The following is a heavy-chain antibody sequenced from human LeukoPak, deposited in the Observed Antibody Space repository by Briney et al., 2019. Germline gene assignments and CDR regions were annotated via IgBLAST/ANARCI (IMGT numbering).Heavy chain of an antibody. J-gene: IGHJ5*02. D-gene: IGHD2-2*01. CDR2: INPNSGGT. Sequence: VASVKVSCKASGYTFTGYYMHWVRQAPGQGLEWMGWINPNSGGTNYAQKFQGRVTMTRDTSISTAYMELSRLRSDDTAVYYCARVGCSSTSCYNSHNWFDPWGQGTLVTVSS. CDR3: ARVGCSSTSCYNSHNWFDP. V-gene: IGHV1-2*02. CDR1: GYTFTGYY.